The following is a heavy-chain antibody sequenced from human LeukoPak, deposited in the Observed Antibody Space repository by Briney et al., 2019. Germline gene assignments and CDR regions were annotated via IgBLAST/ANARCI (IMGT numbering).Heavy chain of an antibody. CDR3: ARSTGTTLFGVLYNWFDP. J-gene: IGHJ5*02. CDR2: LYYDGTT. V-gene: IGHV4-39*01. D-gene: IGHD3-3*01. Sequence: PSETLSLTCSVSGGSISSSNYYWGWIRQPPGDRLEWIGTLYYDGTTYYTPSLKGRVTLSVDLSKNRFSLNLSSASAADTAVYYCARSTGTTLFGVLYNWFDPWGQGTLVTVSS. CDR1: GGSISSSNYY.